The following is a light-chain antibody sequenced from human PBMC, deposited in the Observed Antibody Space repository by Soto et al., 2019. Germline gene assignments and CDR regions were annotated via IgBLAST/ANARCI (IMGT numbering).Light chain of an antibody. Sequence: EIVLTQSPGTLSLSPGERATLSCRASQSVSSSYLAWYQQKPGQAPRLLINAAFTRATGIPDRFSGSGSGTDFTLTISRLEPEDFAVYYCQQYNNWPPWTFGQGTKV. CDR2: AAF. J-gene: IGKJ1*01. CDR3: QQYNNWPPWT. V-gene: IGKV3-20*01. CDR1: QSVSSSY.